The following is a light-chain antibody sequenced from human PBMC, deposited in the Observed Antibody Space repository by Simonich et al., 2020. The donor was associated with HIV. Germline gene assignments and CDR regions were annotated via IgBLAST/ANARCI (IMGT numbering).Light chain of an antibody. V-gene: IGKV4-1*01. CDR3: QQYYTTPWT. CDR1: QSVLYSSNNKNY. CDR2: WAS. J-gene: IGKJ1*01. Sequence: DIVMTQSPDSLAVSLSERATINCKSSQSVLYSSNNKNYLAWYQQKPGQTPKLLVDWASTRESGVPDRISGSGSWTDFTLTISSLQAEDVAVYYCQQYYTTPWTFGQGTKVEIK.